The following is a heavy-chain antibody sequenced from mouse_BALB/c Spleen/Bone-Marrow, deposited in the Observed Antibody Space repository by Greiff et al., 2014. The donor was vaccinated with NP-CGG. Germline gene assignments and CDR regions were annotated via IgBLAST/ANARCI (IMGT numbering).Heavy chain of an antibody. CDR3: TKPPFYYGSSYWYFDV. D-gene: IGHD1-1*01. J-gene: IGHJ1*01. V-gene: IGHV14-3*02. CDR2: IDPANGDT. Sequence: VQLQQSGAELAKPGASVKLSCTASGFNIKDTYMHWVKQRPEQGLEWIGRIDPANGDTKYDPKFQGKATITADTSSNTAYLQLSSLTSEDTAVYYCTKPPFYYGSSYWYFDVWGAGTTVTVSS. CDR1: GFNIKDTY.